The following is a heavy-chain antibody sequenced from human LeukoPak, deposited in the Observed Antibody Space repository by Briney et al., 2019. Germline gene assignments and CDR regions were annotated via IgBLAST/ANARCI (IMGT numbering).Heavy chain of an antibody. V-gene: IGHV3-21*01. Sequence: GGSLRLSCVASGFTFSGYSMNWVRQAPGKGLEWVSLITTTSSYIYYADSVKGRFTISRDNAKNSLYLQMNSLRAEDTAVYYCARGYGDYDYWGQGTLVTVSS. CDR2: ITTTSSYI. J-gene: IGHJ4*02. CDR1: GFTFSGYS. D-gene: IGHD4-17*01. CDR3: ARGYGDYDY.